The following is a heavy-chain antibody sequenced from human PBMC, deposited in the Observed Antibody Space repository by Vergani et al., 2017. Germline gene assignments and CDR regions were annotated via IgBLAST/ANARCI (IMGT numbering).Heavy chain of an antibody. Sequence: EVQLLESGGGLVQPGGSLRLSCAASGFTFSSYAMSWVRPAAGKGVEGVSAISGSGGSTSYADSVKGRFTISRDNSKNTLYLQMNSLRAEDTAVYYCAKEYFGYSSGSFDYWGQGTLVTVSS. V-gene: IGHV3-23*01. D-gene: IGHD6-19*01. CDR3: AKEYFGYSSGSFDY. CDR2: ISGSGGST. CDR1: GFTFSSYA. J-gene: IGHJ4*02.